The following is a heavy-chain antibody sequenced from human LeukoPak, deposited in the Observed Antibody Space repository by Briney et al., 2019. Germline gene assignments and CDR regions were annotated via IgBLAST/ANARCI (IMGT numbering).Heavy chain of an antibody. V-gene: IGHV3-23*01. Sequence: GGSLRLSCAASGFTFSSYAMSWVRQAPGKGLEWVSAISGSGGSTYYADSLKGRFTISRDNSKNTRYLQMKSPRAEDTAVYYCAKDDVVGERGDYFDYWGQGTLVTVSS. CDR2: ISGSGGST. CDR3: AKDDVVGERGDYFDY. J-gene: IGHJ4*02. D-gene: IGHD1-26*01. CDR1: GFTFSSYA.